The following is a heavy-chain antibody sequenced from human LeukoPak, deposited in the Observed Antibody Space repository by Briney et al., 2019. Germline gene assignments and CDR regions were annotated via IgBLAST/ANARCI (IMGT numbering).Heavy chain of an antibody. CDR1: GFTFSSYA. D-gene: IGHD4/OR15-4a*01. V-gene: IGHV3-23*01. CDR2: ISGSGGDT. CDR3: AKARGATYGTYYFDY. Sequence: GGSQRLSCAASGFTFSSYAMNWVRQAPGKGLEWVSISGSGGDTYYADSVKGRFTISRDNSKNTLYLQMNSLRAEDTAVYYCAKARGATYGTYYFDYWGQGTLVTVSS. J-gene: IGHJ4*02.